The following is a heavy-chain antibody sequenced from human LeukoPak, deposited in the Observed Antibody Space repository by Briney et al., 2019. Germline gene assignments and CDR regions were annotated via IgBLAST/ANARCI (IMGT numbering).Heavy chain of an antibody. Sequence: GGSLRLSCAASGFTFSSYAMSWVRQAPGKGLDCGSGISGSGGSTYYADSVKGRFTISRDNSKDTLYLQMNSLRTDDTAVYYCATSGSQGLSGTDYWGQGTLVTVSS. D-gene: IGHD1-26*01. CDR3: ATSGSQGLSGTDY. V-gene: IGHV3-23*01. CDR2: ISGSGGST. J-gene: IGHJ4*02. CDR1: GFTFSSYA.